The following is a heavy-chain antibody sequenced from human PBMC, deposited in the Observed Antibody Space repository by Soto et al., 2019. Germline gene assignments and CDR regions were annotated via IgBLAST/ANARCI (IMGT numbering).Heavy chain of an antibody. CDR3: AGWGGEMAPHAFDN. CDR1: GGSISSGGYY. V-gene: IGHV4-31*03. J-gene: IGHJ3*02. CDR2: IYYSGST. D-gene: IGHD3-10*01. Sequence: QVQLQESGPGLVKPSQTLSLTCTVSGGSISSGGYYWSWSREHPGKGLEWIGYIYYSGSTYYNPSLESRVTISVDTSKNQFSLKLSSVTAADTAVYYGAGWGGEMAPHAFDNWGQGTMVTVSS.